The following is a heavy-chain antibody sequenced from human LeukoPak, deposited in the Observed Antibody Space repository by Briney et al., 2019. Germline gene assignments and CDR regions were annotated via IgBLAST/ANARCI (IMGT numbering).Heavy chain of an antibody. CDR1: GDSVSSKSAS. Sequence: SQTLSLTCAISGDSVSSKSASWNWIRQSPSRGLEWLGRTYSRSKWFNDYAVSVKSRITINPDTSKNQFSLHLTSVTPDDTAVYYCAGGTGSLDYWGQGTLVTVSS. V-gene: IGHV6-1*01. J-gene: IGHJ4*02. CDR2: TYSRSKWFN. CDR3: AGGTGSLDY. D-gene: IGHD1-26*01.